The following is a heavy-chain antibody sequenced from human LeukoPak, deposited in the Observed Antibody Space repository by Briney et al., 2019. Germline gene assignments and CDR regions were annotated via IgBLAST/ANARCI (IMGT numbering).Heavy chain of an antibody. CDR3: ARDFDDVNSYNYYIPDF. V-gene: IGHV3-30*02. Sequence: GGSLRLSCAASGFNFSRNGMHWVRQAPGKGLEWVSFLRCDGSNTFYGDSVKGRFTISRENSKNTLYLQMNSLRAEDTAVYYCARDFDDVNSYNYYIPDFWGQGMLVIVSS. CDR1: GFNFSRNG. J-gene: IGHJ4*02. CDR2: LRCDGSNT. D-gene: IGHD3-10*01.